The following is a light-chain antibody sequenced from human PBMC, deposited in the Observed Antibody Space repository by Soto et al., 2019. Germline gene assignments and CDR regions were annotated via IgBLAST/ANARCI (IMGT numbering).Light chain of an antibody. CDR1: SSDVGSYNR. V-gene: IGLV2-18*02. CDR2: DVS. J-gene: IGLJ1*01. Sequence: QSVLTKPPSVYGSPGESVAISCTGTSSDVGSYNRVSWYQQPPGTAPKLMIYDVSDRPSGVPDRFSGSKSGNTASLTISGLQAEDEADYYCSSYTTTSTYVFGPGTKVTVL. CDR3: SSYTTTSTYV.